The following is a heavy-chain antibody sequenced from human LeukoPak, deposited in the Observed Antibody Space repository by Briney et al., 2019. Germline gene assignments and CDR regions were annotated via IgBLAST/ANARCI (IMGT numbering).Heavy chain of an antibody. V-gene: IGHV3-53*01. CDR2: IYTDGST. Sequence: PGGSLRLSCAASGFTFDDYGMSWVRQAPGKGLEWVSVIYTDGSTYYADFVKGRFTISKDHSKNTLYFEMNSLRIDDTAVYYCVRGVAMADASDYWGRGTLVTVSS. CDR1: GFTFDDYG. J-gene: IGHJ4*02. D-gene: IGHD6-19*01. CDR3: VRGVAMADASDY.